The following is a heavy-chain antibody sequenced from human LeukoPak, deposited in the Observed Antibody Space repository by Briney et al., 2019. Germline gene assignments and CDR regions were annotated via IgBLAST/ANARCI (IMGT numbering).Heavy chain of an antibody. CDR1: GFTFSSYW. J-gene: IGHJ4*02. Sequence: GGSLRLSCAASGFTFSSYWMHWVRQVPEKSLMWVSGINTDGSSTRYADSVKGRFTISRDNAKNTVYLQMHSLRGEDTAVYYCARPPLYTSSFDYWGQGTLVTVSS. CDR3: ARPPLYTSSFDY. D-gene: IGHD2-2*01. V-gene: IGHV3-74*01. CDR2: INTDGSST.